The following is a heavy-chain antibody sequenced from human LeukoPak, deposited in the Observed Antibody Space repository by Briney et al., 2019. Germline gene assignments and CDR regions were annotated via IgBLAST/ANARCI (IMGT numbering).Heavy chain of an antibody. D-gene: IGHD5-18*01. V-gene: IGHV3-21*01. Sequence: GGSLRLSCAASGFTFIIYNMNWVRQAPGKGLEWVSSITSSSIHTFYADSVEGRFTISRDNAKNSLYLQMNSLRAEDTAVYYCASSLVAGYYYYNYYYMDVWGKGTTVTVSS. CDR3: ASSLVAGYYYYNYYYMDV. CDR2: ITSSSIHT. CDR1: GFTFIIYN. J-gene: IGHJ6*03.